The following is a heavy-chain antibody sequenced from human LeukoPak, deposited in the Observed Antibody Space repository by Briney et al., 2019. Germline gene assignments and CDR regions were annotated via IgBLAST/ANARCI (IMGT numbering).Heavy chain of an antibody. CDR3: ARESRWEQYYFDY. D-gene: IGHD4-23*01. J-gene: IGHJ4*02. CDR2: ISYDGSNK. Sequence: GGSLRLSCAASGFTFSSYGMHWVRQAPGKGLEWVAVISYDGSNKYYADSVKGRFTISRDNSKNTLYLQMNSLRAEDTAVYYCARESRWEQYYFDYWGQGTLVTVSS. V-gene: IGHV3-30*03. CDR1: GFTFSSYG.